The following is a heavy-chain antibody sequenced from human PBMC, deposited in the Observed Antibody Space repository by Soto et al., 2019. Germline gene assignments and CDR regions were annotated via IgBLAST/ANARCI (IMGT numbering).Heavy chain of an antibody. CDR3: ARGLTGTTH. Sequence: PSETLSLTCTVSGGSISSYYWSWIRQPPGKGLEWIGYIYYSGSTDYNPSLKSRVTISVDTSKNQFSLKLSSVTAADTAVYYCARGLTGTTHWGQGTLVTVSS. J-gene: IGHJ4*02. V-gene: IGHV4-59*01. D-gene: IGHD1-7*01. CDR1: GGSISSYY. CDR2: IYYSGST.